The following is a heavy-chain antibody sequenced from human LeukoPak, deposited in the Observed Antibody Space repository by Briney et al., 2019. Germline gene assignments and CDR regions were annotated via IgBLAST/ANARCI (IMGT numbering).Heavy chain of an antibody. J-gene: IGHJ5*02. CDR1: GFTFSSYS. CDR2: ISSSSSTI. D-gene: IGHD5-18*01. CDR3: ARGRRGYSYGYHWFDP. V-gene: IGHV3-48*02. Sequence: GGSLRLSCAASGFTFSSYSMNWVRQAPGKGLEWVSYISSSSSTIYYADSVKGRFTISRDNAKNSLYLQMNSLRDEDTAVYSCARGRRGYSYGYHWFDPWGQGTLVTVSS.